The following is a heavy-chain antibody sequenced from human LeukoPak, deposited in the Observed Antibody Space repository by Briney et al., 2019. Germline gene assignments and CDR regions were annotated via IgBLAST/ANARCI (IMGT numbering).Heavy chain of an antibody. CDR1: GFTFSSYE. CDR2: ITSSGSPI. Sequence: PGGSLRLSCAASGFTFSSYEMNWVRHARGKGLEGVLYITSSGSPIYYADSVKGRFTISRDNAKNSLYLQMNSLRAEDTAVYYCARDRYSSDWRRGIFDYWGQGTLVTVSS. D-gene: IGHD6-19*01. J-gene: IGHJ4*02. V-gene: IGHV3-48*03. CDR3: ARDRYSSDWRRGIFDY.